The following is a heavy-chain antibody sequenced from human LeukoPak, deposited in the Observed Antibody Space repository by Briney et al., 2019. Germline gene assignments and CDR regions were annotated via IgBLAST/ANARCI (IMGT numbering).Heavy chain of an antibody. J-gene: IGHJ6*02. V-gene: IGHV3-7*01. CDR3: ARDGVDTAMVFGMDV. D-gene: IGHD5-18*01. CDR2: IKQDGSEK. CDR1: GLTFSSYW. Sequence: PGGSLRLSCAASGLTFSSYWMSWVRQAPGKGLEWVANIKQDGSEKYYVDSVKGRFTISRDNAKNSLYLQMNSLRAEDTAVYYCARDGVDTAMVFGMDVWGQGTTVTVSS.